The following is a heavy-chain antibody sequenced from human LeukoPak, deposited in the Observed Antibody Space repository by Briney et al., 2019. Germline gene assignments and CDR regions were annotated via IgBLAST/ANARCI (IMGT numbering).Heavy chain of an antibody. CDR1: GFTFSSYA. J-gene: IGHJ4*02. V-gene: IGHV3-30*04. CDR3: AAGSTAMVGFDY. Sequence: GGSLRLSCAASGFTFSSYATHWVRQAPGKGLEWVAVISYDGSNKYYADSVKGRSTISRDNSKNTLYLQMNSLRAEDTAVYYCAAGSTAMVGFDYWGQGTLVTVSS. CDR2: ISYDGSNK. D-gene: IGHD5-18*01.